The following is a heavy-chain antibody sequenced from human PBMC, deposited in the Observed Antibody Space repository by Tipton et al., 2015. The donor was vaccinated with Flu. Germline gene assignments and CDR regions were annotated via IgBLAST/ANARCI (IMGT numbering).Heavy chain of an antibody. CDR3: VRVDYDNSWTLFDF. CDR2: VSTIKRT. Sequence: TLSLTCTVSGGAITGHSWNWIRQPAGKSLEWIGRVSTIKRTDYNPSLKSRVTMSVDMSTNQFSLTLISVSAADTAVYYCVRVDYDNSWTLFDFWGRGILVTVSS. D-gene: IGHD3-22*01. V-gene: IGHV4-4*07. CDR1: GGAITGHS. J-gene: IGHJ4*02.